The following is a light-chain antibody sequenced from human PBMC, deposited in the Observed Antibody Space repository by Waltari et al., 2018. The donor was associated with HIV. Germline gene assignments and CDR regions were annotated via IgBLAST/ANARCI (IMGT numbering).Light chain of an antibody. CDR1: SSNIWRNY. J-gene: IGLJ3*02. V-gene: IGLV1-51*01. Sequence: QSVLTQPPSVSAAPGQKVTISCSGSSSNIWRNYVSWYQQLPGAPPKLLIYDNTERPSGIPDRVARSKSGTSATLGITGLQTGDEADYYCGTWDSSLGGWVFGGGTKLAVL. CDR2: DNT. CDR3: GTWDSSLGGWV.